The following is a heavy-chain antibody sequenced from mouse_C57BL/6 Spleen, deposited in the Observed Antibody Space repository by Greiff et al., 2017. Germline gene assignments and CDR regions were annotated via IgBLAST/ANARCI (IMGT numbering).Heavy chain of an antibody. D-gene: IGHD1-1*01. V-gene: IGHV1-18*01. CDR2: INPNNGGT. CDR1: GYTFTDYN. J-gene: IGHJ4*01. CDR3: ARPVVATDYAMDY. Sequence: VQLQQSGPELVKPGASVKIPCKASGYTFTDYNMDWVKQSHGKSLEWIGDINPNNGGTIYNQKFKGKATLTVDKSSSTAYMELRYLTSEDTAVYYCARPVVATDYAMDYWGQGTSVTVSS.